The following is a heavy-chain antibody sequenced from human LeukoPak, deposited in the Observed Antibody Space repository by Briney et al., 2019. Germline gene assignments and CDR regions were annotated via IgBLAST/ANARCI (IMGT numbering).Heavy chain of an antibody. CDR2: IYYSGST. J-gene: IGHJ6*03. CDR1: GGSISSSSYY. Sequence: SETLSLTCTVSGGSISSSSYYWGWIRQPPGKGLEWIGSIYYSGSTYYNPSLKSRVTISVDTSKNQFSLKLSSVTAADTAVYYCARERPPPRGYMDVWGKGTTVTVSS. V-gene: IGHV4-39*07. CDR3: ARERPPPRGYMDV. D-gene: IGHD3-10*01.